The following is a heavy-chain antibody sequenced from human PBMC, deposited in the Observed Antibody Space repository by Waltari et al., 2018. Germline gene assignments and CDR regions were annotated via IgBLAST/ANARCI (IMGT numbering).Heavy chain of an antibody. J-gene: IGHJ6*02. CDR1: GGSFSGYY. CDR3: AERMTTVTRGQPYYYYGMDV. CDR2: INHSGST. Sequence: QVQLQQWGAGLLKPSETLSLTCAVYGGSFSGYYWSWISQPPGKGLEWIGEINHSGSTNYNPSLKSRVTISVDTSKNQFSLKLSSVTAADTAVYYCAERMTTVTRGQPYYYYGMDVWGQGTTVTVSS. V-gene: IGHV4-34*01. D-gene: IGHD4-4*01.